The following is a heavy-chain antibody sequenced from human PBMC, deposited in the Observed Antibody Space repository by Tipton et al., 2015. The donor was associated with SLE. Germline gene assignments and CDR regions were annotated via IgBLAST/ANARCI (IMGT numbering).Heavy chain of an antibody. J-gene: IGHJ2*01. D-gene: IGHD3-16*01. CDR3: AKDGGWGEPWYFDL. Sequence: SLRLSCAASGFTFDDYAMHWVRQAPGKGLEWVSGISWNSGSIGYADSVKGRFTISRDNAKNSLYLQMNSLRAEDTALYYCAKDGGWGEPWYFDLWGRGTLVTVSS. V-gene: IGHV3-9*01. CDR2: ISWNSGSI. CDR1: GFTFDDYA.